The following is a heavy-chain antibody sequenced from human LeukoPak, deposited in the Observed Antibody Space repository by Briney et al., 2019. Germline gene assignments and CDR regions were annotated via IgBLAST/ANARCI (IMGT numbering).Heavy chain of an antibody. V-gene: IGHV3-33*01. D-gene: IGHD4-17*01. J-gene: IGHJ4*02. CDR3: ARDSPGNGDYVVDY. Sequence: PGGSLRLSCAASGFTFSSLAMHWVRQAPGKGLEWVAVIWYDGGNKYYADSVKGRFTISRDNSKNTLYLQMNSLRAEDTAIYYCARDSPGNGDYVVDYWGQGTLVTVSS. CDR1: GFTFSSLA. CDR2: IWYDGGNK.